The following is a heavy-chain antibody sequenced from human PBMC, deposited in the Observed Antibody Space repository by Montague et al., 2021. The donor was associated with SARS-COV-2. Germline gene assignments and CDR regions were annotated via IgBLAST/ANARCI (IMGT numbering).Heavy chain of an antibody. D-gene: IGHD3-22*01. CDR2: INHRGTS. V-gene: IGHV4-34*01. J-gene: IGHJ4*02. Sequence: SETLSLTCAVYGGSFSDHFWTWIRQPPGKGLEWIGEINHRGTSNYNPSLKSRVSISVDTSKNQFSLYLGSVTAADTAVYYCARGRQHFNMIVVVMTGGEYYIDYWGQGTLVTVSS. CDR3: ARGRQHFNMIVVVMTGGEYYIDY. CDR1: GGSFSDHF.